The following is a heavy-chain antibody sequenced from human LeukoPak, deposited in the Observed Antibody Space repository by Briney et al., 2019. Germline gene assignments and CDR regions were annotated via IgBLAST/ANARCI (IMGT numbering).Heavy chain of an antibody. D-gene: IGHD3-16*02. CDR1: GYIFTSHD. CDR2: MNPSSGKT. CDR3: ARGRVNYDYVWGSYRYPTAFDY. V-gene: IGHV1-8*01. J-gene: IGHJ4*02. Sequence: ASVKVSCKASGYIFTSHDINWVRQVTGQRLEWMGWMNPSSGKTLYAQKFQGRVTITRNTSISTAYMELSSLRSEDTAVYYCARGRVNYDYVWGSYRYPTAFDYWGQGTLVTVSS.